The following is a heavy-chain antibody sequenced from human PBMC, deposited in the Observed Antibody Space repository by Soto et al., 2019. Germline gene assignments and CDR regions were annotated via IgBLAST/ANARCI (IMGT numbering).Heavy chain of an antibody. CDR1: GFTFSSYD. J-gene: IGHJ4*02. V-gene: IGHV3-13*01. CDR3: ERGAGDTGELDY. CDR2: IGTAGDT. Sequence: GGSLRLSCAASGFTFSSYDMHWVRQATGKGLEWVSAIGTAGDTYYPGSVKGRFTISRENAKNSLYLQMNSLRAGDTAVYYCERGAGDTGELDYWGQGTLVTVSS. D-gene: IGHD3-16*01.